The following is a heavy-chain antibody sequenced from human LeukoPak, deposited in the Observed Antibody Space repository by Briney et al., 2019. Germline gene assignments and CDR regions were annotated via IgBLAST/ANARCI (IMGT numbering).Heavy chain of an antibody. CDR1: GGSISSYY. J-gene: IGHJ4*02. CDR3: ARDHRSGWYID. V-gene: IGHV4-59*01. CDR2: IYYSGST. D-gene: IGHD6-19*01. Sequence: SETLSLTCTVSGGSISSYYWSWIRQPPGKGLEWIGYIYYSGSTNYNPSLKSRVTISVDTSKNQFSLKLSSVTAADTAVYYCARDHRSGWYIDWGQGTLVTVSS.